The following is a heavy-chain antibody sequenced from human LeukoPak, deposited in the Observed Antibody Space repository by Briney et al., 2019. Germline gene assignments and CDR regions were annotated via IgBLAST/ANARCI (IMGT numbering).Heavy chain of an antibody. Sequence: SQTLSLTCTVSADSINSNNYYWNWIRQPAGKGLEWIGRIYTSGSTNYNPPLKSRVTISVDTSRDQFSLTLRSVIAADTAVYYCARGRSGFSSGSYYEYYYYMDVWGKGTTVTVSS. CDR2: IYTSGST. J-gene: IGHJ6*03. D-gene: IGHD1-26*01. CDR3: ARGRSGFSSGSYYEYYYYMDV. CDR1: ADSINSNNYY. V-gene: IGHV4-61*02.